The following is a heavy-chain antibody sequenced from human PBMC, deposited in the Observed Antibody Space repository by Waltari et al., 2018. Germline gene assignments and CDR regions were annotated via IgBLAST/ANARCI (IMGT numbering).Heavy chain of an antibody. V-gene: IGHV4-34*01. CDR3: AGFSIVVVPAAIVNWFDP. CDR2: INHSGSP. Sequence: QVQLQQWGAGLLKPSETLSLTCAVYGGSFSGYYWSWIRQPPGKGLEWIGEINHSGSPNYNPSLNSRVTISVDTAKNQFSLKLSSVTAADTAVYYCAGFSIVVVPAAIVNWFDPWGQGTLVTVSS. D-gene: IGHD2-2*01. CDR1: GGSFSGYY. J-gene: IGHJ5*02.